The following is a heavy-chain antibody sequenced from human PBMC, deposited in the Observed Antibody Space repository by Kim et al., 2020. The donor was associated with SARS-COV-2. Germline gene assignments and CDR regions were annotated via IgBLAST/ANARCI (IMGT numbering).Heavy chain of an antibody. D-gene: IGHD6-19*01. V-gene: IGHV3-23*01. Sequence: VKGRFTISRYNSTYTLYLQMNSLRAEDTAVYYCAKYPFGSGWSHLGYFDYWGQGTLVTVSS. J-gene: IGHJ4*02. CDR3: AKYPFGSGWSHLGYFDY.